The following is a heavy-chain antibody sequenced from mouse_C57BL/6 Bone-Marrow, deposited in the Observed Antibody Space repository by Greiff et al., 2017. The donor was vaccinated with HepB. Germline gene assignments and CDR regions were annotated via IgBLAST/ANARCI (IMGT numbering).Heavy chain of an antibody. CDR3: ARGGSWFAY. CDR2: IYPGDGDT. V-gene: IGHV1-82*01. J-gene: IGHJ3*01. Sequence: QVQLQQSGPELVKPGASVKISCKASGYSFSSSWMNWVKQRPGKGLEWIGRIYPGDGDTNYNGKFKGKATLTADKSSSTAYMRLSSLTSEDSAVYFCARGGSWFAYWGQGTLVTVSA. CDR1: GYSFSSSW.